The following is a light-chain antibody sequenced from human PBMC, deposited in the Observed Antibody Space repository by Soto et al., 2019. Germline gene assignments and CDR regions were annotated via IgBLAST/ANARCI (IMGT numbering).Light chain of an antibody. CDR2: WAP. J-gene: IGKJ1*01. V-gene: IGKV4-1*01. Sequence: DGVMAQSQDSLAVSLGKMGTMYCKSSQSVLYSSNNKNYLAWYQQKPGQPPKLLIYWAPTRESGVPDRFSGSGSGTDSTLTISSLQAEDVAVYYCQQYYSTPQTFGQGTKVDIK. CDR1: QSVLYSSNNKNY. CDR3: QQYYSTPQT.